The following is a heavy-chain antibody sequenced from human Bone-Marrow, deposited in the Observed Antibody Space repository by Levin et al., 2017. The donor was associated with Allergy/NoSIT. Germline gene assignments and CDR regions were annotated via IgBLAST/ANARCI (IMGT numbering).Heavy chain of an antibody. V-gene: IGHV2-26*01. J-gene: IGHJ3*02. Sequence: SGPTLVKPTETLTLTCTVSGFSLSNARMGVSWIRQPPGKALEWLAHIFSNDEKSYSTSLKSRLTISKDTSKSQVVLTMTNMDPVDTATYYCARIRTREAGMAFDIWGQGTMVTVSS. CDR2: IFSNDEK. D-gene: IGHD6-13*01. CDR3: ARIRTREAGMAFDI. CDR1: GFSLSNARMG.